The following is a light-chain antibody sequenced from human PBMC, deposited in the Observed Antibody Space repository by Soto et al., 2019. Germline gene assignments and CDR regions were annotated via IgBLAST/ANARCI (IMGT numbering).Light chain of an antibody. CDR1: TSNIGSNY. J-gene: IGLJ1*01. V-gene: IGLV1-47*02. CDR2: SNY. CDR3: AAWDDSLSGDV. Sequence: QSVLTQPPSASGTPGQRVTISCSGSTSNIGSNYVYWYQQLPGTAPKLLIYSNYHRPSGVPERFSGSKSGTSASLAISGLRSEDEADYYCAAWDDSLSGDVFGTGTKLTVL.